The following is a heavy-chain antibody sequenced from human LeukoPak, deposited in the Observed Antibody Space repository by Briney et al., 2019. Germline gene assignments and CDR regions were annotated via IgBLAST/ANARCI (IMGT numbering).Heavy chain of an antibody. CDR2: IYYSGST. Sequence: PSETLSLTCTVSGGSISSSSYYWGWIRQPPGKGLEWIGSIYYSGSTYYNPSLKSRVTISVDTSKNQFSPKLSSVTAADTAVYYCARGIGGAVSAWFDPWGQGTLVTVSS. CDR1: GGSISSSSYY. D-gene: IGHD2-15*01. CDR3: ARGIGGAVSAWFDP. V-gene: IGHV4-39*01. J-gene: IGHJ5*02.